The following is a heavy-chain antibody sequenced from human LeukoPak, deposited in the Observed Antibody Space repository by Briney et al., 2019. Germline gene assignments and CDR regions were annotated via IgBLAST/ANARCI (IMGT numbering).Heavy chain of an antibody. D-gene: IGHD4-17*01. J-gene: IGHJ6*03. Sequence: SVKVSCKASGGTFSSYAISWVRQAPGQGLEWMGGIIPIFGTANYAQKFQGRVTITADESTSTAYMELSSLRSEDTAVYYCASTVTYYYYYYMDVWGKGTTVTVS. V-gene: IGHV1-69*13. CDR3: ASTVTYYYYYYMDV. CDR1: GGTFSSYA. CDR2: IIPIFGTA.